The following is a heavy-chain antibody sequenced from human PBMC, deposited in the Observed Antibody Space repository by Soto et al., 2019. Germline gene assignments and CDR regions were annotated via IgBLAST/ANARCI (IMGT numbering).Heavy chain of an antibody. J-gene: IGHJ5*02. CDR3: ARSVFP. Sequence: PSETLSLTCAVYGGSFSGYDWTWIRQPPGKGLEWIGSIYYSGFTYYNPSLKSRVTISVDTSKNQFSLKLSSVTAADTAVYYCARSVFPWGQGTLVTVSS. CDR2: IYYSGFT. V-gene: IGHV4-34*09. CDR1: GGSFSGYD.